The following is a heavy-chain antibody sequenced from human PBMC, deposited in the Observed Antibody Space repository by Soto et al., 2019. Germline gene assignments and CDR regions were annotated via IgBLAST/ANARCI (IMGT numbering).Heavy chain of an antibody. CDR3: ARSGGYNWNYAWDTIHNWFDP. CDR1: GYSFTSYW. Sequence: GESLKISCKGSGYSFTSYWIGWVRQMHGKGLEWMGIIYPGDSDTRYSPSFQGQVTISADKSISTAYLQWSSLKASDTAMYYCARSGGYNWNYAWDTIHNWFDPWGQGTLVTVSS. D-gene: IGHD1-7*01. CDR2: IYPGDSDT. J-gene: IGHJ5*02. V-gene: IGHV5-51*01.